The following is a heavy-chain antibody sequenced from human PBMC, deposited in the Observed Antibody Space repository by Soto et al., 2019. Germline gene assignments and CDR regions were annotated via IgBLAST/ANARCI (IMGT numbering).Heavy chain of an antibody. J-gene: IGHJ3*02. Sequence: PGGSLRLSCAASGFTFSSYVMHWVCQAPGKGLEWVAVIWYDGSNKYYADSVKGRFTISRDNSKNTLYLQMNSLRAEDTAVYYCARAPPNYDILTGYSPGAFDIWGQGTMVTVSS. V-gene: IGHV3-33*01. CDR2: IWYDGSNK. D-gene: IGHD3-9*01. CDR3: ARAPPNYDILTGYSPGAFDI. CDR1: GFTFSSYV.